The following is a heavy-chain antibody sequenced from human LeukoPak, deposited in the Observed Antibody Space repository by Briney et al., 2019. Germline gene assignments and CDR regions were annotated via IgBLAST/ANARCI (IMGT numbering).Heavy chain of an antibody. CDR3: ARPVGYSYGTDAFDI. V-gene: IGHV3-21*01. Sequence: GGSLRLSCAASGFTFSSYSMNWVRQAPGKGLEWVSSISSSSSYIYYADSVKGRFTISRDNAQNSLYLQMNSLRAEDTAVYYCARPVGYSYGTDAFDIWGQGTMVTVSS. J-gene: IGHJ3*02. CDR2: ISSSSSYI. D-gene: IGHD5-18*01. CDR1: GFTFSSYS.